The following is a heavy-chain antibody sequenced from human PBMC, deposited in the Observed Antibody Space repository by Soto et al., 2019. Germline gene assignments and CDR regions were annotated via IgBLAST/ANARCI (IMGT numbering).Heavy chain of an antibody. CDR1: GFTFSTSS. CDR3: AKSGRSCNSIACYSQYFDY. CDR2: LNQDGSRE. Sequence: HPGGSLRLSCAASGFTFSTSSMHWVRPAPGKGLECVAILNQDGSRENYVDSVKGRFTISRDNAQNSLSLQMHSLRAEDTAVYYCAKSGRSCNSIACYSQYFDYWGQGTLVTVSS. D-gene: IGHD2-2*01. J-gene: IGHJ4*02. V-gene: IGHV3-7*03.